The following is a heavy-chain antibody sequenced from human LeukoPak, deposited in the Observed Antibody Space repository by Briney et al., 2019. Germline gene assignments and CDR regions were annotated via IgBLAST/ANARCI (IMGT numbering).Heavy chain of an antibody. V-gene: IGHV3-23*01. Sequence: GGSLRLSCAASGFTFSSYAMNWVRQAPGKGLEWISSISGSGDNTYYADSVKGRFTISRDNSKNTLYLQMNSLRADDTAVYYCAKGRLVVAAIEDWGQGTLVTVSS. CDR1: GFTFSSYA. J-gene: IGHJ4*02. CDR2: ISGSGDNT. CDR3: AKGRLVVAAIED. D-gene: IGHD2-21*02.